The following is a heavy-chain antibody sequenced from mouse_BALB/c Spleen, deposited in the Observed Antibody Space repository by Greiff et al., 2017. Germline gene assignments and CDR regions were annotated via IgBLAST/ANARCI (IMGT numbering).Heavy chain of an antibody. CDR2: ISYDGSN. V-gene: IGHV3-6*02. CDR3: ARGGYWAWFAY. CDR1: GYSITSGYY. Sequence: EVHLVESGPGLVKPSQSLSLTCSVTGYSITSGYYWNWIRQFPGNKLEWMGYISYDGSNNYNPSLKNRISITRDTSKNQFFLKLNSVTTEDTATYYCARGGYWAWFAYWGQGTLVTVSA. J-gene: IGHJ3*01. D-gene: IGHD2-3*01.